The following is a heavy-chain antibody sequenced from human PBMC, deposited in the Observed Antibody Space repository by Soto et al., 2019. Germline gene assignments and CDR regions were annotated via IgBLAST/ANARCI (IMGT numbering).Heavy chain of an antibody. J-gene: IGHJ5*02. CDR2: IYYSGST. Sequence: QVQLQESGPGLVKPSQTLSLTCTVSGGSISSGGYYWSWIRQHPGKGLEWIGYIYYSGSTYYNPSLKSRVTISVETSKNQFSLKLSSVTAADTAVYYCARDGGGGLWFGELLWNETWFYPWGQGTLVTVSS. D-gene: IGHD3-10*01. V-gene: IGHV4-31*03. CDR3: ARDGGGGLWFGELLWNETWFYP. CDR1: GGSISSGGYY.